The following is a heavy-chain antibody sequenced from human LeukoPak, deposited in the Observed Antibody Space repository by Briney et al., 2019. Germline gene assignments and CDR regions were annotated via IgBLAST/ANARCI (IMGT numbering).Heavy chain of an antibody. J-gene: IGHJ6*04. D-gene: IGHD3-10*02. Sequence: GGSLRLSCAASGFIFSPYWMTWVRQAPGKGLEWVANINQDGSVKYYVDSVKGRFTISRDNAKNSLYLQMNSLRAEDTAVYYCAELGITMIGGVWGKGTTVTISS. V-gene: IGHV3-7*01. CDR2: INQDGSVK. CDR1: GFIFSPYW. CDR3: AELGITMIGGV.